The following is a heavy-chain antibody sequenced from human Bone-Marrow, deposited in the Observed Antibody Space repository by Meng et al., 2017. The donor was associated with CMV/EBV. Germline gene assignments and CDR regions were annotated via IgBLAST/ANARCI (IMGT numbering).Heavy chain of an antibody. J-gene: IGHJ6*02. CDR1: GYSFNRGNF. Sequence: SETLSLTCSVSGYSFNRGNFWGWIRQPPGKGLEWIGIYDSGTTLYNPSLKTRVDISIYTPVSQISLKLSAVTAADTAVYYCVRHIIVVPSRGYGVDVWGQGTTVTVSS. CDR3: VRHIIVVPSRGYGVDV. D-gene: IGHD2-2*01. CDR2: IYDSGTT. V-gene: IGHV4-38-2*01.